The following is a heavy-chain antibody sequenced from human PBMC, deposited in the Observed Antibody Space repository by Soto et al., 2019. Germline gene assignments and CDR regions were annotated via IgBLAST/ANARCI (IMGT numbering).Heavy chain of an antibody. Sequence: QLQLQESGPGLVKPSETLSLTCTVSGGSISSSSYYWGWIRQPPGKGLECIGSMYYSGSTYYNPSLKSRVTLSVDTSKNQFSLKLSSVTAADTAVYYCARHGGGTTVTPLQYFQHWGQGTLVTVSS. V-gene: IGHV4-39*01. CDR1: GGSISSSSYY. CDR3: ARHGGGTTVTPLQYFQH. CDR2: MYYSGST. D-gene: IGHD4-17*01. J-gene: IGHJ1*01.